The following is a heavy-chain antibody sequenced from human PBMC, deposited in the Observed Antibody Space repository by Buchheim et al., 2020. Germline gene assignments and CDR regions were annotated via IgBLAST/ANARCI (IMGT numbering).Heavy chain of an antibody. V-gene: IGHV3-21*01. D-gene: IGHD3-3*01. CDR1: GFKFSDYT. CDR2: ISGSRNYI. J-gene: IGHJ6*03. Sequence: EVQLVESGGGLVKAGGSLRMSCVASGFKFSDYTMHWVRQAPGRGLEWVSSISGSRNYIYYGDSVKGRFTISRGNAENSLYLQMNSLRAEDTAVYYCARALLDDFWSTYYQRYYYSYMDVWGKGTT. CDR3: ARALLDDFWSTYYQRYYYSYMDV.